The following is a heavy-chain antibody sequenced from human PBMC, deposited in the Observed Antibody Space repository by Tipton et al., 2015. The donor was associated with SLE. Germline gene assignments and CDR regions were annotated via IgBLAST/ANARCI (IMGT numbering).Heavy chain of an antibody. Sequence: SLRLSCAASGFTFINYAMTWVRQAPGKGLEWVSGVSTSGASTYYADSVKGRFTVARDNSKNTVYLQMNSLRAEDTAVYYCASEGRNAGAFDIWGQGTMVTVSS. D-gene: IGHD1-14*01. CDR1: GFTFINYA. J-gene: IGHJ3*02. CDR3: ASEGRNAGAFDI. CDR2: VSTSGAST. V-gene: IGHV3-23*01.